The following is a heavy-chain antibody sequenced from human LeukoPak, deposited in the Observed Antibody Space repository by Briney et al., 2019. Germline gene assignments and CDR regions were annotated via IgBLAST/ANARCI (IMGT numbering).Heavy chain of an antibody. Sequence: GGSLRLSCAASGFTFSSYSMNWVRQAPGKGLEWVSSISSSSSYIYYADSVKGRFTISRDNAKNSLYLQMNSLRAEDTAVYYCARDFYDILTGYYTLFDYWGQGTLVTVSS. D-gene: IGHD3-9*01. CDR3: ARDFYDILTGYYTLFDY. CDR1: GFTFSSYS. V-gene: IGHV3-21*01. J-gene: IGHJ4*02. CDR2: ISSSSSYI.